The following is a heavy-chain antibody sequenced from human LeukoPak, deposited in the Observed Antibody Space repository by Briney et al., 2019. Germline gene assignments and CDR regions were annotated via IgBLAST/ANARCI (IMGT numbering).Heavy chain of an antibody. J-gene: IGHJ4*02. V-gene: IGHV3-23*01. CDR2: ISGSGGSA. Sequence: GGSLRLSCAASGFTFSTYAMSWVRQAPGKGLEWVSVISGSGGSAYYADSVKGRFTISRDNSKNRLYMQMNRLRAEDTAVYYCAKLVDTAGRPRQGFDYWGQGTLVTVSS. D-gene: IGHD5-18*01. CDR1: GFTFSTYA. CDR3: AKLVDTAGRPRQGFDY.